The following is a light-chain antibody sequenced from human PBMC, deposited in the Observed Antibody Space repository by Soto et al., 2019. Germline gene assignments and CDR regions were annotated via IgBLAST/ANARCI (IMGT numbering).Light chain of an antibody. CDR1: SGSVSTTSY. V-gene: IGLV8-61*01. J-gene: IGLJ3*02. Sequence: QTVVTQEPSFSVSPGRTVTLTCGLRSGSVSTTSYPRLHARSSTAQTLARTLIYFTNTGSSGVPDRFSGSILGNKAALTITGAQADDEFDYYCVLCLGSGISVFGGGTKLTVL. CDR2: FTN. CDR3: VLCLGSGISV.